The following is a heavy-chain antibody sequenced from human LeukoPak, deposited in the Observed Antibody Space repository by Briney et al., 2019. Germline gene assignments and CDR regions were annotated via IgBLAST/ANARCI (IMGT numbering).Heavy chain of an antibody. CDR1: GGSISSYY. CDR3: ARGFRLGDAFDI. Sequence: PSETLSLTCTVSGGSISSYYWSWIRQPPGKGLEWIGYIYYSGSTNYNPSLKSRVTISVDTSKNQFSLKLSSVTAADTAVYCCARGFRLGDAFDIWGQGTMVTVSS. J-gene: IGHJ3*02. D-gene: IGHD3-10*01. V-gene: IGHV4-59*01. CDR2: IYYSGST.